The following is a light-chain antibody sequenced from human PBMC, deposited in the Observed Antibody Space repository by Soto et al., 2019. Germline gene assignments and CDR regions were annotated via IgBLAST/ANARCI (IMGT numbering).Light chain of an antibody. CDR2: GNN. J-gene: IGLJ1*01. CDR1: SSNIGAGYD. CDR3: QSYASSLSANVV. V-gene: IGLV1-40*01. Sequence: QPVLTQPPSVSGAPGQRVTISCTGSSSNIGAGYDVHWYQQLPGKAPKLLIYGNNNRPSGVPDRFSGSKSGTSASLAITGLRADDEADYYCQSYASSLSANVVFGTGTKLTVL.